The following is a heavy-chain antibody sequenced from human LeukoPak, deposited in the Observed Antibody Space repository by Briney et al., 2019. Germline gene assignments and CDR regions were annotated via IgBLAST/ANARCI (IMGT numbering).Heavy chain of an antibody. CDR2: IRSDGSNT. D-gene: IGHD6-13*01. Sequence: GGSLRLSCAASGFTFSNYGMHWVRQAPGKGLEWVAFIRSDGSNTYYADSVKGRFTISRDNSRNTLYLQMDSLRAEDTAVYYCAKGGSSYSYSFDNWGQGTLVTVSS. CDR1: GFTFSNYG. J-gene: IGHJ4*02. CDR3: AKGGSSYSYSFDN. V-gene: IGHV3-30*02.